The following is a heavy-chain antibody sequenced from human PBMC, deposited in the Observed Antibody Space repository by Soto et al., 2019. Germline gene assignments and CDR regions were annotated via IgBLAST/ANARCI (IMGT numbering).Heavy chain of an antibody. J-gene: IGHJ4*02. CDR3: ARGEPLYYYDSRGELDY. CDR2: ISYDGSNK. CDR1: GFTFSSYA. V-gene: IGHV3-30-3*01. Sequence: QVQLVESGGGVVQPGRSLRLSCAASGFTFSSYAMHWVRQAPGKGLEWVAVISYDGSNKYYADSVTGRFTISRDNSKNTLYLQMNSLRAEDTAVYYCARGEPLYYYDSRGELDYWGQGTLVTVSS. D-gene: IGHD3-22*01.